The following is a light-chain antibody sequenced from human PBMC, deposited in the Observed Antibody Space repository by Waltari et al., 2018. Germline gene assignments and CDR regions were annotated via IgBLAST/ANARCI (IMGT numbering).Light chain of an antibody. V-gene: IGKV2-28*01. Sequence: VSGVPDRFSGSGSDRNFTLKISRVEAEDVGVYYCMQGLQVPRTFGQGTKVEIK. CDR3: MQGLQVPRT. J-gene: IGKJ1*01.